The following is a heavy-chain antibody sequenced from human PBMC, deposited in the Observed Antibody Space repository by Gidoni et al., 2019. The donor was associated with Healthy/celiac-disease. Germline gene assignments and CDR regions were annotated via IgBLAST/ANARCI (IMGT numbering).Heavy chain of an antibody. Sequence: QLQLQESGPGLVKPSETLSLTCTVSGGSISSSSYYWGWIRQPPGKGLEWIGSLYYSGSTYYNPSLKSRVTISVDTSKNQFSLKLSSVTAADTAVYYCARRYCSGGSCYFDYWGQGTLVTVSS. CDR3: ARRYCSGGSCYFDY. CDR1: GGSISSSSYY. D-gene: IGHD2-15*01. V-gene: IGHV4-39*01. J-gene: IGHJ4*02. CDR2: LYYSGST.